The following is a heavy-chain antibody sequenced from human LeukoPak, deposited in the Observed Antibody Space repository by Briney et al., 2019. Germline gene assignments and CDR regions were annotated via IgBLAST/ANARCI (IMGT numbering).Heavy chain of an antibody. CDR2: IIPIFGTA. Sequence: ASVKVSCKASGGTFSSYAISWVRQAPGQGLEWMGGIIPIFGTANYAQKFQGRVTITADESTSTAYMELSSLRSEDTAVYYCARDPGVYGYDFWSGYYTGSYYYGMDVWGQGTTVTVSS. D-gene: IGHD3-3*01. CDR3: ARDPGVYGYDFWSGYYTGSYYYGMDV. V-gene: IGHV1-69*13. J-gene: IGHJ6*02. CDR1: GGTFSSYA.